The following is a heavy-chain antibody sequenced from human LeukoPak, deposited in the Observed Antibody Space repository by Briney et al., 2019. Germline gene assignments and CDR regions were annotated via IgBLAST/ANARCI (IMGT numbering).Heavy chain of an antibody. V-gene: IGHV5-51*01. Sequence: GASLKISCKGFGYSFTSYWIGWVRPMPGKGLEWMGIIYPGDSDTRYSPSFQGQVTISADKSISTAYLQWSSLKASDTAMYYCARLYDSSGQNSFDPWGQGTLVTVSS. D-gene: IGHD3-22*01. CDR1: GYSFTSYW. CDR2: IYPGDSDT. CDR3: ARLYDSSGQNSFDP. J-gene: IGHJ5*02.